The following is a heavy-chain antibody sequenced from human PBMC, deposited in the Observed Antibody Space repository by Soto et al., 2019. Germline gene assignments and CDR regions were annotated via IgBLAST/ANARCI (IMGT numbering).Heavy chain of an antibody. D-gene: IGHD2-2*01. CDR1: GYSFTSYW. CDR2: IYPGDSDT. V-gene: IGHV5-51*01. J-gene: IGHJ6*02. Sequence: GESLKISCKGSGYSFTSYWIGWVRQMPGKGLECMGIIYPGDSDTRYSPSFQGQVTISADKSISTAYLQWSSLKASDTAMYYCASSPRGYCSSTSCRELGNYYGMDVWGQGTTVTVSS. CDR3: ASSPRGYCSSTSCRELGNYYGMDV.